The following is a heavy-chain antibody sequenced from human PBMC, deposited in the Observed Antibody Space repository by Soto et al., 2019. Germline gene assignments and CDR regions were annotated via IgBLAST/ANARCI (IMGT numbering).Heavy chain of an antibody. Sequence: PGGSLRLSCAASGFTFSSYALSWVRQAPGKGLEWVSGISGSGDSTNYADSVKGRFTISRDNSENTVYLQMNSLRAEDTAVYYCAKRFCTSTTCLSLDFYYYIGVWGEGTTVT. CDR3: AKRFCTSTTCLSLDFYYYIGV. J-gene: IGHJ6*03. D-gene: IGHD2-2*01. CDR2: ISGSGDST. V-gene: IGHV3-23*01. CDR1: GFTFSSYA.